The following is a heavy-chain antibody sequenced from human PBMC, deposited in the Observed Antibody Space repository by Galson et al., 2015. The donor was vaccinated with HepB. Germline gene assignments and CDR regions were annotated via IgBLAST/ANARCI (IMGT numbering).Heavy chain of an antibody. CDR3: ARGGITIFGVVTNNWFDP. CDR2: ILHDGGNK. D-gene: IGHD3-3*01. Sequence: SVRLSCAASGFTFSSYGMNWVRQAPGQGLEWMAGILHDGGNKYYADSVKGRFTVSRANSKNSMYLKMNSLRAEDTAVYYCARGGITIFGVVTNNWFDPWGQGTLVTVSS. J-gene: IGHJ5*02. V-gene: IGHV3-33*01. CDR1: GFTFSSYG.